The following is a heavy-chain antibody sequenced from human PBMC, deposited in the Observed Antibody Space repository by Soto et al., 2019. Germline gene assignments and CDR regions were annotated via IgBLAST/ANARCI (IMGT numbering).Heavy chain of an antibody. CDR2: ISYDGSNK. CDR1: GFTFSSYA. CDR3: ARDLGASSGYYYPLGFDY. D-gene: IGHD3-22*01. V-gene: IGHV3-30-3*01. J-gene: IGHJ4*02. Sequence: QVQLVESGGGVVQPGRSLRLSCAASGFTFSSYAMHWVRQAPGKGLEWVAVISYDGSNKYYADSVKGRFTISRDNSKNTLDLQMNSLRAEDTAEYYCARDLGASSGYYYPLGFDYWGQGTLVTVSS.